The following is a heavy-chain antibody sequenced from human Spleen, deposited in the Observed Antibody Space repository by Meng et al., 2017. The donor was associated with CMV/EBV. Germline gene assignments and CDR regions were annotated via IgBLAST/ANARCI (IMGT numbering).Heavy chain of an antibody. V-gene: IGHV3-33*01. D-gene: IGHD2-15*01. CDR1: GFTFSRYG. Sequence: GGSLKISCAASGFTFSRYGMHWVRQAPGKGLEWVAVIWYDASNKYYADSVKGRFTISRDNSKKTLYLQMNSLRVEDTAVYYCARLGFCSGGSCYPTPYGMDVWGQGTTVTVSS. J-gene: IGHJ6*02. CDR3: ARLGFCSGGSCYPTPYGMDV. CDR2: IWYDASNK.